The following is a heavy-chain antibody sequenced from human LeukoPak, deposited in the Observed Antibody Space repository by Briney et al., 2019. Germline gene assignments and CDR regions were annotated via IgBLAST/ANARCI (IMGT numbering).Heavy chain of an antibody. V-gene: IGHV1-69*01. D-gene: IGHD4-17*01. CDR3: ARFSGHGDYFWFDP. J-gene: IGHJ5*02. CDR1: GGTFSSYA. Sequence: VASVKASCKASGGTFSSYAISWVRQGPGQGLEWMGGIIPIFGTANYAQKFQGRVTITADESTSTAYMELSSLRSEGTAVYYCARFSGHGDYFWFDPWGQGTLVTVSS. CDR2: IIPIFGTA.